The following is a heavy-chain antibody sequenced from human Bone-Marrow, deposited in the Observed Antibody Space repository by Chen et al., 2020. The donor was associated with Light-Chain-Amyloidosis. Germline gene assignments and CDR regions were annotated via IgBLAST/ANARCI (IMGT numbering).Heavy chain of an antibody. V-gene: IGHV3-23*04. CDR3: AKGLSQDYGDYGFDY. CDR1: GFASSSHP. D-gene: IGHD4-17*01. CDR2: IRGSGNSI. Sequence: VRLVESGRGLVQPGGSLRVSRVGFGFASSSHPMHWVRQAPGEGLEWVSGIRGSGNSILYADSVKGRFTISRDNSKNTLYLQMNSLRAEDTAVYYCAKGLSQDYGDYGFDYWGQGTLVTVSS. J-gene: IGHJ4*02.